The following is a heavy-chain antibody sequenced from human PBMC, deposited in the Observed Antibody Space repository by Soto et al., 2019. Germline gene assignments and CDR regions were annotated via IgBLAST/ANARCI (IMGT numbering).Heavy chain of an antibody. J-gene: IGHJ4*02. CDR1: GFTLSSYS. Sequence: GVSLRLSCAASGFTLSSYSMNGVRQAPGKGLEWVSYITPSSDTIYYADSVKGRFTISRDNGKNSLYLQMNSLRDEDTAVYYCARDIGSGWYYFDYWGQGNMVTVSS. D-gene: IGHD6-19*01. V-gene: IGHV3-48*02. CDR3: ARDIGSGWYYFDY. CDR2: ITPSSDTI.